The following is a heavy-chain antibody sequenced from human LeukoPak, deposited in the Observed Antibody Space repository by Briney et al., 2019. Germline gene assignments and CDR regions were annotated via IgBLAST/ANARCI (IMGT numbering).Heavy chain of an antibody. CDR2: ISWNSGTI. D-gene: IGHD1-26*01. CDR1: GFTFDDYA. V-gene: IGHV3-9*01. J-gene: IGHJ6*02. CDR3: ARTHSGSYYYYGMDV. Sequence: GGSLRLSCAASGFTFDDYAMHWVRQAPGKGLEWVSGISWNSGTIYYADSVKGRFTISRDNAKNSLYLQMNSLRAEDTAVYYCARTHSGSYYYYGMDVWGQGTTVTVSS.